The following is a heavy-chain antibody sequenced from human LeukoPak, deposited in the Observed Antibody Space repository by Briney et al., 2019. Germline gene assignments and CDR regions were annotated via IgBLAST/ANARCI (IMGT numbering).Heavy chain of an antibody. Sequence: GGSLRLSCAASGFTFSSYAMSWVRQAPGKGLEWVDRIRSKANSYATAYAASVKGRFTISRDDSKNTAYLHMNSLKTEDTAVYYCTSRLGGTGTTAFYYWGQGTLVTVSS. CDR1: GFTFSSYA. J-gene: IGHJ4*02. CDR2: IRSKANSYAT. CDR3: TSRLGGTGTTAFYY. V-gene: IGHV3-73*01. D-gene: IGHD1-1*01.